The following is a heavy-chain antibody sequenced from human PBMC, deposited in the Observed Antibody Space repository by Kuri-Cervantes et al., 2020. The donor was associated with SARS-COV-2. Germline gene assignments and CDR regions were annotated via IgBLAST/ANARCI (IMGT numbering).Heavy chain of an antibody. CDR3: ARGGGTYWNYYMDV. D-gene: IGHD1-26*01. Sequence: GESLKISCAASGFTFSSYGMHWVRQAPGKGLEWVAVIWYDGSNKYYADSVKGRFTISRDNSKNTLYLQMNSLRAEDTAVYYCARGGGTYWNYYMDVWGKGTTVTVSS. J-gene: IGHJ6*03. CDR2: IWYDGSNK. V-gene: IGHV3-33*01. CDR1: GFTFSSYG.